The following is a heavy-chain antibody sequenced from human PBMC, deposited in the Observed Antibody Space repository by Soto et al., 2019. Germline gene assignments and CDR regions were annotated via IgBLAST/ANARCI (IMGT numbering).Heavy chain of an antibody. D-gene: IGHD3-10*01. CDR1: GGSFSGYQ. V-gene: IGHV4-34*01. CDR3: ARGLIIWFGELSRRGGYYYCMDV. J-gene: IGHJ6*03. Sequence: QVQLQQWGAGLLRPSETLSLTCAVYGGSFSGYQWTWIRQTPGKRLEWIGEINDSGNINYNPSLKSRVTFLVDTPKEQISLKLSSVTAADTAVYYCARGLIIWFGELSRRGGYYYCMDVWGKGTTVTVSS. CDR2: INDSGNI.